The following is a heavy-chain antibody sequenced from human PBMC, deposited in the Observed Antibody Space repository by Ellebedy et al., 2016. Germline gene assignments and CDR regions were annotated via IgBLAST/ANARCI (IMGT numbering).Heavy chain of an antibody. J-gene: IGHJ4*02. CDR2: IRQDGGAH. CDR3: GGGVDDYGDFGSGQ. Sequence: GESLKISCTASGFIFSNYWMNWVRQAPGKGLEWVGSIRQDGGAHYYVDSVKGRFTISRDNAKNSLYLQMNNLRAEDTAVYYCGGGVDDYGDFGSGQWGQGAQVTVSS. CDR1: GFIFSNYW. V-gene: IGHV3-7*02. D-gene: IGHD4-17*01.